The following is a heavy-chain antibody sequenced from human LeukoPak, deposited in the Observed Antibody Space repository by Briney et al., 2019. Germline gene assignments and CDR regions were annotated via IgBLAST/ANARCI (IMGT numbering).Heavy chain of an antibody. V-gene: IGHV3-7*01. CDR2: MNLDGSEK. J-gene: IGHJ4*02. D-gene: IGHD2-8*01. CDR3: ARDATYCTNGVCYTRFDY. CDR1: GFTFTSHW. Sequence: GGSLRLSCAPSGFTFTSHWMSWVRQAPGKGLEWVARMNLDGSEKYYVDSVEGRFTISRDNAKTSLYLEMNSLRAEDTAVYYCARDATYCTNGVCYTRFDYWGQGTLVTVSS.